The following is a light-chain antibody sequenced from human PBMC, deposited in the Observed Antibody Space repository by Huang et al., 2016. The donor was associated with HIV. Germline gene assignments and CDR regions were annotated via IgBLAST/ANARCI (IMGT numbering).Light chain of an antibody. Sequence: EIVLTQSPATLSLSPGERATLSCRASQSVRNYLAWYQQKPGQAPRPLFYDASTRATGNPARFSGSGSGTDFTLTISSLEPEDFAVYYCQQRSDWPPWTFGQGTKVEIK. CDR3: QQRSDWPPWT. CDR1: QSVRNY. CDR2: DAS. J-gene: IGKJ1*01. V-gene: IGKV3-11*01.